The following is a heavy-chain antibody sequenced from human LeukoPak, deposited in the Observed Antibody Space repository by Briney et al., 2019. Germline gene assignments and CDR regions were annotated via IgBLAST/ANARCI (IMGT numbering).Heavy chain of an antibody. J-gene: IGHJ5*02. CDR3: ARPVPSRLGWFDP. D-gene: IGHD1-1*01. Sequence: PETLSLTCAVYGGSFSGYYWSWIRQSSGKGLEWIGEINHSGSTNYNPSLKSRVTISVDTSKNQFSLKLSSVTAADTAVYYCARPVPSRLGWFDPWGQGTLVTVSS. CDR1: GGSFSGYY. V-gene: IGHV4-34*01. CDR2: INHSGST.